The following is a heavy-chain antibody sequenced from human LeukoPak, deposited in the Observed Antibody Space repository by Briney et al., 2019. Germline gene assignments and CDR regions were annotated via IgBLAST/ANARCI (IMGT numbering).Heavy chain of an antibody. CDR3: ANWGSNRVAVAGAGAFDI. Sequence: SETLSLTCTVSGGSISSYYWSWIRQPPGKGLEWIGYIYYSGSTNYNPSLKSRVTISVDTSKNQFSLKLSSVTAADTAVYYCANWGSNRVAVAGAGAFDILGQGTMVTVSS. V-gene: IGHV4-59*01. J-gene: IGHJ3*02. D-gene: IGHD6-19*01. CDR2: IYYSGST. CDR1: GGSISSYY.